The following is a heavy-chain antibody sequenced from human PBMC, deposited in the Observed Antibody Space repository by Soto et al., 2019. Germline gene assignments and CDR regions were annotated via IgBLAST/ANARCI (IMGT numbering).Heavy chain of an antibody. J-gene: IGHJ4*02. V-gene: IGHV4-31*03. CDR3: ARDRLGYGDSYYFDY. D-gene: IGHD4-17*01. CDR2: IYYSGRT. Sequence: QVQLQESGPGLVKPSQTLSLTCTVSGGSISSGGYYWSWIRQHPGKGLEWIGYIYYSGRTYYNPWLKSRVTISVGTSKNQCSLKLSSVTAADTAVYYCARDRLGYGDSYYFDYWGQGTLVTVSS. CDR1: GGSISSGGYY.